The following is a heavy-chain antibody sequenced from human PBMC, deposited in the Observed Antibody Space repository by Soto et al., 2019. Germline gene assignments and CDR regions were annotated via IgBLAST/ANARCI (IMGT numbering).Heavy chain of an antibody. V-gene: IGHV4-59*01. J-gene: IGHJ4*02. CDR1: GGSMTTYY. D-gene: IGHD1-7*01. CDR3: ARSTWNYYHY. Sequence: QVQLQESGPGLVKPSETLSLTCTVSGGSMTTYYWNWIRQPPGKGLEWIGYVYSSGSTDYNPSLKSRVTISVDTSNNQFSLKLSSVTTADTAVYYCARSTWNYYHYLGQGTLVTVSS. CDR2: VYSSGST.